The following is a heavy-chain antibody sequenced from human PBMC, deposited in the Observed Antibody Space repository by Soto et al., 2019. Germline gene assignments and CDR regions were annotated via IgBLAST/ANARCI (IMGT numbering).Heavy chain of an antibody. Sequence: GGSLRLSCAASGFTFSSYAMSWVRQAPGKGLEWVSAISGSGGSTYYADSVKGRFTISRDNSKNTLYLQMNSLRAEDTAVYYCAKDPHLGELSPVYYFDYWGQGTLVTVSS. CDR2: ISGSGGST. CDR3: AKDPHLGELSPVYYFDY. J-gene: IGHJ4*02. CDR1: GFTFSSYA. D-gene: IGHD3-16*02. V-gene: IGHV3-23*01.